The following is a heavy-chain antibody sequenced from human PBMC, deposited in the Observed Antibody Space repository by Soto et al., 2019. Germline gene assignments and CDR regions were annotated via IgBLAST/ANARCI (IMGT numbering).Heavy chain of an antibody. D-gene: IGHD6-13*01. J-gene: IGHJ3*02. CDR1: GFTFSSYW. CDR3: ARVNAAADAFDI. CDR2: IKQDGSEK. Sequence: GGSLRLSCAASGFTFSSYWMSWVRQAPGKGLEWVANIKQDGSEKYYVDSVKGRFTISRDNAKNSLYLQMNSLRAEDTAVYCGARVNAAADAFDIWGQGTMVTVSS. V-gene: IGHV3-7*01.